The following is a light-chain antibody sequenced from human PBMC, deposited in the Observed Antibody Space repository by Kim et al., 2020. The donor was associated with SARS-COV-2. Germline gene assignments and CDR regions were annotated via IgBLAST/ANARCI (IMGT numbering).Light chain of an antibody. CDR3: QQRSDWPT. Sequence: EVVLTQSPATLSLSPGERATLSCRASRSVGSYLVWYQQKPGQPPRLLIYDASNRATGIPARFSGSGSGTDFTLTISSLEPEDFAVYYCQQRSDWPTFGPGTKVDIK. V-gene: IGKV3-11*01. J-gene: IGKJ3*01. CDR1: RSVGSY. CDR2: DAS.